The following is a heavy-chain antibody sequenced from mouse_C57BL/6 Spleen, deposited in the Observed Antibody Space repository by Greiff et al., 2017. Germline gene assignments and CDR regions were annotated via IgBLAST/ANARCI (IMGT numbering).Heavy chain of an antibody. V-gene: IGHV1-64*01. CDR2: IHPNSGST. CDR1: GYTFTSYW. D-gene: IGHD2-3*01. Sequence: QVQLQQPGAELVKPGASVKLSCKASGYTFTSYWMHWVKQRPGQGLEWIGMIHPNSGSTNYNETFKSKATLTVDKSSSTAYMQLSSLTSEDSAIYNCAREGMVTTRAMDYWGQGTSVTVSS. J-gene: IGHJ4*01. CDR3: AREGMVTTRAMDY.